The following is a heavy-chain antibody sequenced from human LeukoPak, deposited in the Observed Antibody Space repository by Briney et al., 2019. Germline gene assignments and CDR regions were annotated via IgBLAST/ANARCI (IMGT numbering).Heavy chain of an antibody. D-gene: IGHD2-2*01. Sequence: GESLKISSKGSGSRFTSYWIGWVRPLPGKGLERMGIIYPGDSDTRYSPSFQGQVTISADKSISTAYLQWSSLKASDTAMYYCARWTDIVVVPAAGHYGMDVWGQGTTVTVSS. CDR2: IYPGDSDT. J-gene: IGHJ6*02. V-gene: IGHV5-51*06. CDR1: GSRFTSYW. CDR3: ARWTDIVVVPAAGHYGMDV.